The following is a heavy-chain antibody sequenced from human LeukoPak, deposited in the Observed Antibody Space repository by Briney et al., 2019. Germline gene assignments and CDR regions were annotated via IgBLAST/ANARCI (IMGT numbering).Heavy chain of an antibody. CDR2: ISSSGSTI. V-gene: IGHV3-48*03. Sequence: GGSLRLSCAASGFTFSSYWMYWVRQAPGKGLEWVSYISSSGSTIYYADSVKGRFTISRDNAKNSLYLQMNSLRAEDTAVYHCAELGITMIGGVWGKGTTVTISS. J-gene: IGHJ6*04. CDR3: AELGITMIGGV. CDR1: GFTFSSYW. D-gene: IGHD3-10*02.